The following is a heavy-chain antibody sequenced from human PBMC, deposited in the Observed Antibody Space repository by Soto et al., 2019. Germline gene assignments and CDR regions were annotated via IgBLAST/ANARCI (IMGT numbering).Heavy chain of an antibody. Sequence: QLQLQESGPGLVKPSETLSLTCNVSGGSISSSRYYWGWIRQSPGKGLEWIGSIYYSGSTLYNPSPATRVTISVDTSKPNFSLSLRSVTAADTAVYYCAGGSAYDYTTAQTFDPWGQGTLVSVSS. D-gene: IGHD3-10*01. V-gene: IGHV4-39*02. CDR1: GGSISSSRYY. J-gene: IGHJ5*02. CDR2: IYYSGST. CDR3: AGGSAYDYTTAQTFDP.